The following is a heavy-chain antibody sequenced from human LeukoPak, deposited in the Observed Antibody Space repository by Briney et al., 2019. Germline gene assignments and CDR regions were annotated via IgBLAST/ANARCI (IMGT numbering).Heavy chain of an antibody. CDR1: GYTFTSYY. Sequence: ASVKVSCKASGYTFTSYYIFWVRQAPGQGLEWMGIINPRTGSTSYSQKFQGRVTMTRDMSTSTVYMDLRSLRSDDTAVYYCARDLRYSSGWSASGMDVWGKGTTVTISS. CDR3: ARDLRYSSGWSASGMDV. D-gene: IGHD6-19*01. V-gene: IGHV1-46*01. J-gene: IGHJ6*03. CDR2: INPRTGST.